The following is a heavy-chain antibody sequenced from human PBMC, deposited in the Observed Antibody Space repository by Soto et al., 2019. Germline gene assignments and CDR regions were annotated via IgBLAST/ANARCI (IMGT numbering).Heavy chain of an antibody. V-gene: IGHV5-10-1*01. J-gene: IGHJ4*02. CDR2: IDPSDSQT. CDR1: GYSVAVYW. Sequence: GEALKIFCKGAGYSVAVYWITWVRQKPGKGSEWMGRIDPSDSQTYYSPSFRGHVTISATKSITTVFLQWSSLRASDTAMYYCARQIYDSDTGPNFQYYFDSWGQGTPVTVSS. CDR3: ARQIYDSDTGPNFQYYFDS. D-gene: IGHD3-22*01.